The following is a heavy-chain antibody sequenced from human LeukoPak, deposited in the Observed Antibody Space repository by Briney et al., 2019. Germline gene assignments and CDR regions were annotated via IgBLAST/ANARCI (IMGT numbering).Heavy chain of an antibody. CDR1: GLTFNSYW. Sequence: GGSLRLSCAASGLTFNSYWMSWVRQAPGKGLEWVANIKEDGSEKYYVDSVKGRFTISRDNAKNSLYLEMNSLRTEDMALYYCARSGYDWDNWFDPWGQGTLVIVSS. D-gene: IGHD5-12*01. V-gene: IGHV3-7*03. J-gene: IGHJ5*02. CDR3: ARSGYDWDNWFDP. CDR2: IKEDGSEK.